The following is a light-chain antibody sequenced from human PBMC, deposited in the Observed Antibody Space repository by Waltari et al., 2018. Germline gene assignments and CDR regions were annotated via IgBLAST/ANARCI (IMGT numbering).Light chain of an antibody. CDR1: QSVLFSTNNKNY. CDR3: QQYRSTLWT. V-gene: IGKV4-1*01. CDR2: WAS. J-gene: IGKJ1*01. Sequence: DIVMTQSPDSLAVSLCERATINCKPSQSVLFSTNNKNYLAWYQQKTGQPPKLLFYWASTRESGVPDRFSGSGSGTDFTLTISSLQAEDVAVYYCQQYRSTLWTFGQGTRVEIK.